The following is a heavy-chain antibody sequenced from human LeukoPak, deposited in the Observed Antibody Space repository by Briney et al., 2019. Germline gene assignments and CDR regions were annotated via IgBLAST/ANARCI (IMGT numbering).Heavy chain of an antibody. CDR3: ARIGSSWSFDY. CDR1: GSTFSSYN. J-gene: IGHJ4*02. CDR2: ISGDSGYI. Sequence: GGSLRLSCAASGSTFSSYNMNWVRQAPGKGLEWVSSISGDSGYISYADSVRGRFTISRDNAMNSLYLQMNSLRVEDTAVYYCARIGSSWSFDYWGQGTRVTVSS. V-gene: IGHV3-21*01. D-gene: IGHD6-13*01.